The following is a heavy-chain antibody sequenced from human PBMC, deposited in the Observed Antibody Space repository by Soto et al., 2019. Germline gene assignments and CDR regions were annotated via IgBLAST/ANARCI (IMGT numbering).Heavy chain of an antibody. D-gene: IGHD2-15*01. CDR2: IWYDGSTE. J-gene: IGHJ6*03. Sequence: QVQLVESGGGVVQPGGSLRVSCAASGFIFSNYGMHWVRQAPGKGLEWVAVIWYDGSTENYGDSVKGRFTISRDNYKNTMYLQMNHLRAEDAAVYSCARGCGHNSYYMDVWGKGTPVTVSS. V-gene: IGHV3-33*01. CDR3: ARGCGHNSYYMDV. CDR1: GFIFSNYG.